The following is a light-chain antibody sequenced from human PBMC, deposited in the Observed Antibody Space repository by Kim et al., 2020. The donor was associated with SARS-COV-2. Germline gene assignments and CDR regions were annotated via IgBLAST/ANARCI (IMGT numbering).Light chain of an antibody. J-gene: IGLJ2*01. CDR1: VLAKKY. V-gene: IGLV3-27*01. CDR3: YSAADNNVV. Sequence: SYELTQPSSVSVSPGQTARITCSGDVLAKKYARWFQQKPGQAPVLVIYKDSERPSGIPERFSGSSSGTTVSLTISGAQVEGEADYYCYSAADNNVVFGGGTQLTVL. CDR2: KDS.